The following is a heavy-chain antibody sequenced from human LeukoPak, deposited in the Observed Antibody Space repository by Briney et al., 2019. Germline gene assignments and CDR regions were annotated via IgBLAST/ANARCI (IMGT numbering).Heavy chain of an antibody. CDR1: GFTFSSYS. J-gene: IGHJ4*02. CDR3: ARDGYDYVWGSYRYSAFDY. V-gene: IGHV3-48*04. CDR2: ISSSSSTI. D-gene: IGHD3-16*02. Sequence: GGSLRLSCTASGFTFSSYSMNWVRQAPGKGLVWVSYISSSSSTIYYADSVKGRFTISRDNAKNSLYLQTNSLRAEDTAVYYCARDGYDYVWGSYRYSAFDYWGQGTLVTVSS.